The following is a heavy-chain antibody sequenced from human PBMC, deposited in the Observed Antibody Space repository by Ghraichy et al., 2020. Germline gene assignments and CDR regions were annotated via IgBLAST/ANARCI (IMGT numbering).Heavy chain of an antibody. D-gene: IGHD3-9*01. Sequence: GGSLRLSCAASGFTFSSYWMHWVRQAPGKGLVWVSRINSDGSSTSYADSVKGRFTISRDNAKNTLYLQMNSLRAEDTAVYYFARDGALRRRYFDWVGKEFDYWGQGTLVTVSS. CDR2: INSDGSST. CDR3: ARDGALRRRYFDWVGKEFDY. CDR1: GFTFSSYW. V-gene: IGHV3-74*01. J-gene: IGHJ4*02.